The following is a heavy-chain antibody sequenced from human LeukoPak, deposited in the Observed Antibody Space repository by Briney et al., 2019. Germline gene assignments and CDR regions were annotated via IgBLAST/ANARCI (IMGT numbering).Heavy chain of an antibody. CDR2: ISGSGSTI. CDR3: ARDSGYYYGSGSYPDAFDI. Sequence: GGSLRLSCAASGFTFSDYYMSWIRQAPGKGLEWVSYISGSGSTIYYADSVKGRFTISRDNAKNSLYLQMNSLRAEDTAVYYCARDSGYYYGSGSYPDAFDIWGQGTMVTVSS. D-gene: IGHD3-10*01. J-gene: IGHJ3*02. CDR1: GFTFSDYY. V-gene: IGHV3-11*01.